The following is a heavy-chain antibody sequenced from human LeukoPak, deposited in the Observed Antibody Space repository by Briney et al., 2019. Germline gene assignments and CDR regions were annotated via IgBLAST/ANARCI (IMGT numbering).Heavy chain of an antibody. CDR3: ARGRYSSGWYLGYIFDY. V-gene: IGHV3-9*01. J-gene: IGHJ4*02. D-gene: IGHD6-19*01. Sequence: PGGSLRLSCVVSGFTFDDYAMHWVRQAPGKGLEWVSGISWDSSRISYAESVKGRFTISRDNAKNSLYLQMNSLRAEDTAVYYCARGRYSSGWYLGYIFDYWGQGTLVTVSS. CDR1: GFTFDDYA. CDR2: ISWDSSRI.